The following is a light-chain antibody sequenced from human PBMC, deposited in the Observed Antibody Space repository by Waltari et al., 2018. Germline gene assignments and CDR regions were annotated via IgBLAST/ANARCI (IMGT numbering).Light chain of an antibody. J-gene: IGKJ2*01. Sequence: DIQMTQSPSTLSASVGDTVTITCLASQSVSSWLAWYQQKAGKAPTALIYDASDLESGVPSRFSGSGSDTEFTLTISNLQPDDFATYYCQQYDSYVYTFDQGTKLEIK. CDR3: QQYDSYVYT. V-gene: IGKV1-5*01. CDR2: DAS. CDR1: QSVSSW.